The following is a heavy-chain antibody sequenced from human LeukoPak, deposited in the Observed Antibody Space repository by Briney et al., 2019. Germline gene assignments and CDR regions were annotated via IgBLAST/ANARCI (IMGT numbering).Heavy chain of an antibody. Sequence: SETLSLMCTVSGGSMSSTYWTWIRQPAGKGLEWIGRVFSSGKTDYNPSLKSRVTMSTDTSQNHFSLKLTAVTAADAAVYYCAREGQWLGELDYWGQGILVTVSS. J-gene: IGHJ4*02. CDR3: AREGQWLGELDY. CDR1: GGSMSSTY. V-gene: IGHV4-4*07. D-gene: IGHD3-10*01. CDR2: VFSSGKT.